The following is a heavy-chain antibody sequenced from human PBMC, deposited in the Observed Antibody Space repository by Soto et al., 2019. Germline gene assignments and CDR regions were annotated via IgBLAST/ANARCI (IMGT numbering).Heavy chain of an antibody. CDR2: IKQDGTEK. J-gene: IGHJ4*02. V-gene: IGHV3-7*01. Sequence: EVQLVESGGGLVQPGGSLRLSCAASGFTFSSYWMTWVRQAPGKGLEWVANIKQDGTEKYYVDSVKGRFTISRDNAKNSLYLQMNSLRVEDTAVYYCAREVAYDDFEGRMENWGQGTLVTVSS. CDR1: GFTFSSYW. CDR3: AREVAYDDFEGRMEN. D-gene: IGHD3-3*01.